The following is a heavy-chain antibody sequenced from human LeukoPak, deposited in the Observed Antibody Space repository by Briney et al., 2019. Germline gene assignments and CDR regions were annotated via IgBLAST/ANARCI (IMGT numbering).Heavy chain of an antibody. V-gene: IGHV3-53*01. CDR3: AISGLGFGEFRGLDY. J-gene: IGHJ4*02. CDR2: IFSSGPT. D-gene: IGHD3-10*01. CDR1: GFTFRSYE. Sequence: GGSLRLSCAASGFTFRSYEMNWVRQAPGKGLEWVSVIFSSGPTYYADSVKGRFTISRDTSKNALYLQMNSLRAEDTAVYYCAISGLGFGEFRGLDYWGQGTLVTVSS.